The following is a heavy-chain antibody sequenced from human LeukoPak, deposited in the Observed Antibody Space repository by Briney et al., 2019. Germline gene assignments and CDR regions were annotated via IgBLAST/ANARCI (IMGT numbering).Heavy chain of an antibody. CDR3: AGHYYYDSSGYHFDAFDI. J-gene: IGHJ3*02. CDR2: ISGSGGST. D-gene: IGHD3-22*01. Sequence: PGGSLRLSCAASGFTFSSYAMSWVRQAPGKGLEWVSAISGSGGSTYYADSVKGRFTISRDNSKNTLYLQMNSLRAEDTAVYYCAGHYYYDSSGYHFDAFDIWGQGTMVTVSS. CDR1: GFTFSSYA. V-gene: IGHV3-23*01.